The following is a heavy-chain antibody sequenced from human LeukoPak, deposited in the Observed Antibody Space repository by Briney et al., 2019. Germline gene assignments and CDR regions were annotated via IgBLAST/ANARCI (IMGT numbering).Heavy chain of an antibody. CDR1: GFTFNNCA. CDR2: ISGSGGNT. Sequence: GGSLRLSCAASGFTFNNCAMTWVRQAPGKGLEWVSAISGSGGNTYYADSVKGRFTISRDNSKNSLYLQMNSLRAEDTAVYYCAKRPDYGDYYFYFDHWGQGTLATVSS. V-gene: IGHV3-23*01. D-gene: IGHD4-17*01. CDR3: AKRPDYGDYYFYFDH. J-gene: IGHJ4*02.